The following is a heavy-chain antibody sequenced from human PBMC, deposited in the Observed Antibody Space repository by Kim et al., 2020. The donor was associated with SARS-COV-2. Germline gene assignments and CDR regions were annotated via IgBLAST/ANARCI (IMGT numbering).Heavy chain of an antibody. CDR2: IIPIFGTA. Sequence: SVKVSCKASGGTFSSYAISCVRQAPGQGLEWMGGIIPIFGTANYAQKFQGRVTITADESTSTAYMELSSLRSEDTAVYYCASPIAVAGKYTQRRTSAGAGYYGMDVWGQGTTVTVSS. J-gene: IGHJ6*02. CDR3: ASPIAVAGKYTQRRTSAGAGYYGMDV. D-gene: IGHD6-19*01. V-gene: IGHV1-69*13. CDR1: GGTFSSYA.